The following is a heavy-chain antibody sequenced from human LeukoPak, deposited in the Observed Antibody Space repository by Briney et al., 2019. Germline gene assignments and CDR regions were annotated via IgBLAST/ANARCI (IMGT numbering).Heavy chain of an antibody. V-gene: IGHV1-18*01. CDR2: ISAYNGNT. CDR1: GYTFTSYG. Sequence: ASVKVSCKASGYTFTSYGISWVRQAPGQGLAWMGWISAYNGNTNYAQKLQGRVTMTTDTSTSTAYMELRSLRSDDTAVYYCARDAPGSLAYCGGDCSYWGQGTLVTVSS. CDR3: ARDAPGSLAYCGGDCSY. J-gene: IGHJ4*02. D-gene: IGHD2-21*02.